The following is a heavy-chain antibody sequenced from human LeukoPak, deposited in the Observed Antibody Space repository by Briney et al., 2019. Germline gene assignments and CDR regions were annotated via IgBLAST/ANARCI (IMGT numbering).Heavy chain of an antibody. V-gene: IGHV4-61*02. Sequence: SETLSHTCTVSGDSISRGIYYSSWIRQPAGKGLECIGRIYSSGDHTSNPSLKSRVTISVNTSKNQFFLKLSSVTPTDTPLYYCARVERYTSSGPTDPWGQGTLVTVSS. CDR1: GDSISRGIYY. D-gene: IGHD6-13*01. CDR2: IYSSGDH. J-gene: IGHJ5*02. CDR3: ARVERYTSSGPTDP.